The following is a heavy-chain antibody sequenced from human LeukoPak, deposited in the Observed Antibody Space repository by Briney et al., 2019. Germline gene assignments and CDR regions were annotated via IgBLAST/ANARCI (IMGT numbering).Heavy chain of an antibody. CDR2: ISAYNGNT. V-gene: IGHV1-18*01. CDR1: GYTFTSYG. CDR3: AGVLNYYDSSGYYY. Sequence: ASVKVSCKASGYTFTSYGISWVRQAPGQGLEWMGWISAYNGNTNYAQKLQGRVTMTTETTTSTAYMELRSLRSDDTAVYYCAGVLNYYDSSGYYYWGQGTLVTVSS. J-gene: IGHJ4*02. D-gene: IGHD3-22*01.